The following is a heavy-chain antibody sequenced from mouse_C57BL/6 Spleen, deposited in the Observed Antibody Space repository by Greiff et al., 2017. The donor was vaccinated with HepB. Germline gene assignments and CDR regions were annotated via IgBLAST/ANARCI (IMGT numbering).Heavy chain of an antibody. CDR2: IYPGDGDT. CDR1: GYAFSSSW. V-gene: IGHV1-82*01. Sequence: ESGPELVKPGASVKISCKASGYAFSSSWMNWVKQRPGKGLEWIGRIYPGDGDTNYNGKFKGKATLTADKSSSTAYMQLSSLTSEDSAVYFCARGERGPVTGGFAYWGQGTLVTVSA. D-gene: IGHD4-1*01. J-gene: IGHJ3*01. CDR3: ARGERGPVTGGFAY.